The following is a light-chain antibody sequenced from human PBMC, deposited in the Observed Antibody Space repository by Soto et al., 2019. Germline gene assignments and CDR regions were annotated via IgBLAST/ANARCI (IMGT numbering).Light chain of an antibody. CDR1: QSISSY. Sequence: DIQMTQSPSSLSASVGDRVTITCRASQSISSYLNWYQQKPGKAPKLLIYAAPSLQSGVPSRFSGSGSGTDFTLTISSLQPEDFATYYGQQSYSTPYTFGQGTKLEIK. J-gene: IGKJ2*01. CDR3: QQSYSTPYT. CDR2: AAP. V-gene: IGKV1-39*01.